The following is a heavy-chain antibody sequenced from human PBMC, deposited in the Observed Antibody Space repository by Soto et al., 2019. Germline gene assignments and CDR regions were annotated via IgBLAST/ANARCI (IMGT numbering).Heavy chain of an antibody. V-gene: IGHV1-58*01. J-gene: IGHJ4*02. D-gene: IGHD1-1*01. CDR1: GFTFPSSA. CDR2: IVVGSGIT. Sequence: SVKVSCKASGFTFPSSAVQWVRQTRGQRLEWIGWIVVGSGITNSAQRFQERVTFTRDMPTSTVYMELSSLKSTDTAVYYCAADDMTTFIWGQGTLVTVSS. CDR3: AADDMTTFI.